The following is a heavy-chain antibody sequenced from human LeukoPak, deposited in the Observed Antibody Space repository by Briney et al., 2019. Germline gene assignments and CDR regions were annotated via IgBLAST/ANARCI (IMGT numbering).Heavy chain of an antibody. Sequence: GASVKVSCKASGYTFTSYAIHWVRQAPGQRLEWMGWINAGTGNRKHSQKFQDRVTITRETSATTAYMELNSLTSEDTAVYYCARVSDDSGWNFDYWGQGTLVTVSS. J-gene: IGHJ4*02. V-gene: IGHV1-3*01. CDR3: ARVSDDSGWNFDY. CDR1: GYTFTSYA. D-gene: IGHD6-19*01. CDR2: INAGTGNR.